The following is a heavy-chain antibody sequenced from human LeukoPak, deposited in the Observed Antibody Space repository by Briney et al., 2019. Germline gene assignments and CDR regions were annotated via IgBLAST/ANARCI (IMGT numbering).Heavy chain of an antibody. J-gene: IGHJ5*02. CDR1: GGSISSGSYY. D-gene: IGHD1-14*01. CDR2: IYTSGST. CDR3: ARSLGWNHPNHNWFDP. V-gene: IGHV4-61*02. Sequence: PSETLSLTCTVSGGSISSGSYYWSWIRQPAGKGLEWIGRIYTSGSTNYNPSLKSRVTISVDTSKNQFSLKLSSVTAADTAVYYCARSLGWNHPNHNWFDPWGQGTLVTVSS.